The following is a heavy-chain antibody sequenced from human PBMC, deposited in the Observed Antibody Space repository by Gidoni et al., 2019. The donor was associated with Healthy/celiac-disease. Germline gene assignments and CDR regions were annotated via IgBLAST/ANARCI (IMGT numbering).Heavy chain of an antibody. J-gene: IGHJ4*02. V-gene: IGHV3-30-3*01. Sequence: QVQLVESGGGVVQPGRSLRLACAASGFTFSSYAMHWVRQAPGKGLEWVAVISYDGSNKYYADSGKGRFTISRDNSKNTLYLQMNSLRAEDTAVDYCARDLDGEPEYYFDYWGQGTLVTVSS. CDR3: ARDLDGEPEYYFDY. CDR2: ISYDGSNK. D-gene: IGHD3-10*01. CDR1: GFTFSSYA.